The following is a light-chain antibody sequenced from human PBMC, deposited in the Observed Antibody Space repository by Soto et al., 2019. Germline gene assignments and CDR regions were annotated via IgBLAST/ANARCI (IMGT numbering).Light chain of an antibody. CDR3: QQYNSYSPT. CDR1: QSISSW. CDR2: DAS. J-gene: IGKJ1*01. Sequence: DIQMTQSPSTLSASVGDRVTITCRASQSISSWLAWYQQKPGKAPKLLIYDASSLESGVPSRFSGSGSRTEFTLTITSPHPDHYATNYSQQYNSYSPTFDQRTKVDIK. V-gene: IGKV1-5*01.